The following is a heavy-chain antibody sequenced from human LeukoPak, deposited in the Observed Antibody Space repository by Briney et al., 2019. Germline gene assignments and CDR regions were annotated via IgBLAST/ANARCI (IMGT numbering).Heavy chain of an antibody. D-gene: IGHD3-10*01. J-gene: IGHJ4*02. CDR2: INPNSGGT. CDR1: GYTFTGYY. V-gene: IGHV1-2*02. CDR3: ARDVLLWFGELPARTYYFDY. Sequence: ASVKVSCKASGYTFTGYYMHWARQAPGQGLEWMGWINPNSGGTNYAQKFQGRVTMTRDTSISTAYMELSRLRSDDTAVYYCARDVLLWFGELPARTYYFDYWGQGTLVTVSS.